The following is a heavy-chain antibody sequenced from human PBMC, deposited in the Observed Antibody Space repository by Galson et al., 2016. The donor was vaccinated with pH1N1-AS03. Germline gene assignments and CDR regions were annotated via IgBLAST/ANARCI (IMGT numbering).Heavy chain of an antibody. CDR3: VVLTPGYTSGGGSVDH. CDR1: GGSMDSHY. Sequence: SETLSLTCTVSGGSMDSHYWSWIRQSPGKGLEWIACIHSGGTPNYNPSLKSRLIVSLDTSNNQLSLKLSSVTAAGTAVYYCVVLTPGYTSGGGSVDHWGQGTLVAVSS. V-gene: IGHV4-59*11. J-gene: IGHJ5*02. CDR2: IHSGGTP. D-gene: IGHD5-18*01.